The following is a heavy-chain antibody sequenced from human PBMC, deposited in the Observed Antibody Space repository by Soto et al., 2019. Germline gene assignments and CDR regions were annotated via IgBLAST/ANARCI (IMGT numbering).Heavy chain of an antibody. V-gene: IGHV1-8*01. Sequence: QVPLVQSGAEVKKPGASVKVSCKASGYTFTSYDINWVRQATGQGLEWMGWMNPNSGNTGYAQKFQGRVTMTRNTSISTAYMELSSLRSEDTAVYYCARVGVAAAGRPRYYYYYYMDVWGKGTTVTVSS. CDR1: GYTFTSYD. J-gene: IGHJ6*03. CDR3: ARVGVAAAGRPRYYYYYYMDV. D-gene: IGHD6-13*01. CDR2: MNPNSGNT.